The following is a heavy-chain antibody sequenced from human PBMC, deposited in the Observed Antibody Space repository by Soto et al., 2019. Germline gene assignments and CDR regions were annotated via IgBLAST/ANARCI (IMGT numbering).Heavy chain of an antibody. CDR2: ISGSGGST. J-gene: IGHJ2*01. Sequence: EVQLLESGGGLVQPGGSLRLSCAASGFTFSSYAMSWVRQAPGKGLEWVSAISGSGGSTYYADSVKGRFTISRDNSKNTRYLQMNSRRSGDMVVYYCAKAGGVGGYCYFDLWGRGTLVTVSS. V-gene: IGHV3-23*01. D-gene: IGHD2-8*02. CDR1: GFTFSSYA. CDR3: AKAGGVGGYCYFDL.